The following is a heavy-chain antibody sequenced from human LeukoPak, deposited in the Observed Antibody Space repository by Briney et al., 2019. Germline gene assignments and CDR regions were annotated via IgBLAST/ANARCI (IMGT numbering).Heavy chain of an antibody. CDR2: IYHSRNT. J-gene: IGHJ4*02. Sequence: PSETLSLTCTVSGYSINSGNYWGWIRQPPGKGLEWIGSIYHSRNTYYDPSLKSRVTMSVHTSKNQFSLNLSSVTAADTAVYYCATQSGSLGDYFDYWGQGTLVTVSS. D-gene: IGHD3-22*01. CDR3: ATQSGSLGDYFDY. V-gene: IGHV4-38-2*02. CDR1: GYSINSGNY.